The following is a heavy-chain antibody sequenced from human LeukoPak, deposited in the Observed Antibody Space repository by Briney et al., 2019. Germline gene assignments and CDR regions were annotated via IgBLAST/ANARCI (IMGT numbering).Heavy chain of an antibody. CDR3: ASSYGDAFDI. D-gene: IGHD2-8*01. CDR2: IYYSSST. Sequence: SETLSLTCTVSGGSISSYYWSWIREPPGKGLEWIGYIYYSSSTNYNPSLKSRATISVDTSKNQFSLKLSSVTAADTAVYYCASSYGDAFDIWGQGTMVTVSS. CDR1: GGSISSYY. V-gene: IGHV4-59*01. J-gene: IGHJ3*02.